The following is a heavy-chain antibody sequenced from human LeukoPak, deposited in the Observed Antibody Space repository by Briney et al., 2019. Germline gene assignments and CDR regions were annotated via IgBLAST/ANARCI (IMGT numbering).Heavy chain of an antibody. Sequence: GESLKISCKGSGYSFSNYWIGWVRQMPGKGLEGMGIVYPGDSNTRYSPSFQGQVTISADRSISTAYLQWSSLKASDTAIYYCARQPLVRDCGGDCEFDYWGQGTLVSVSS. CDR1: GYSFSNYW. D-gene: IGHD2-21*02. CDR3: ARQPLVRDCGGDCEFDY. J-gene: IGHJ4*02. V-gene: IGHV5-51*01. CDR2: VYPGDSNT.